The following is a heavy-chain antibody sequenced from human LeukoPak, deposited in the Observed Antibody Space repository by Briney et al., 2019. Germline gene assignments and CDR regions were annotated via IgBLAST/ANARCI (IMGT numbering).Heavy chain of an antibody. D-gene: IGHD6-13*01. CDR1: GGSISSSSYY. Sequence: SETLSLTCTVSGGSISSSSYYWGWIRQPPGKGLEWIGSIYYSGSTYYNPSLKSRATISVDTSQNQFSLKLSSVTAADTAVYYCARHRAIAAAGTCGYWGQGTLVTVSS. V-gene: IGHV4-39*01. J-gene: IGHJ4*02. CDR2: IYYSGST. CDR3: ARHRAIAAAGTCGY.